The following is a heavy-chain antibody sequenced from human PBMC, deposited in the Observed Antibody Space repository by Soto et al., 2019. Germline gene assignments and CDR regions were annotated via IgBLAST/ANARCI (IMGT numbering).Heavy chain of an antibody. CDR2: IIPILNVA. CDR1: GGTFSTDT. Sequence: QVQLLQSGGEVKKPGSSVNVSCKASGGTFSTDTISWVRQAPGHGLEWMGRIIPILNVANYAQSFQGRLTITADKSTTTAYMELSSLRSDDTAMYYCARGSYYGGHYEAWFDPWGQGTLVTVSS. D-gene: IGHD3-3*01. CDR3: ARGSYYGGHYEAWFDP. V-gene: IGHV1-69*02. J-gene: IGHJ5*02.